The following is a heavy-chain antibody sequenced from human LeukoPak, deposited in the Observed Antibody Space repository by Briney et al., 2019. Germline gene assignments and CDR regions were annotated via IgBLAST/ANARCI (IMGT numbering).Heavy chain of an antibody. Sequence: ASVKVSCKASGYTFTSYGISWVRQAPGQGLEWMGWISAYNGNTNYAQKLQGRVTMTTDTSTSTAYMELRSLRSDDTAVYYCARDYRPQYYDFWSGYYKMDVWGKGTTVTVSS. CDR3: ARDYRPQYYDFWSGYYKMDV. V-gene: IGHV1-18*01. CDR2: ISAYNGNT. J-gene: IGHJ6*04. CDR1: GYTFTSYG. D-gene: IGHD3-3*01.